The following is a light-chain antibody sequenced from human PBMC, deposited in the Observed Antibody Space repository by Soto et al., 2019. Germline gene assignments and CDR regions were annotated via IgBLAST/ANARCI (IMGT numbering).Light chain of an antibody. CDR2: DAS. J-gene: IGKJ3*01. Sequence: DIQMTQSPSSLSASVGDRVTITCQASQDISNYLNWYQQKPGTAPKLLIYDASNLETGVPSRFSGSGSGTDFTFTISSLPPEDIATYYCQQYDNLPPFTFGPGTKVDIK. CDR3: QQYDNLPPFT. CDR1: QDISNY. V-gene: IGKV1-33*01.